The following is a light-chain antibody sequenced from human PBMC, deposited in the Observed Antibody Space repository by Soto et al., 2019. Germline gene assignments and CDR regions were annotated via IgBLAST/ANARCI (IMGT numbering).Light chain of an antibody. CDR3: SSYTSSSDV. J-gene: IGLJ1*01. V-gene: IGLV2-14*01. CDR2: EVN. Sequence: QSVLTQPASVSGSPGQSITISCTGTSSDVGGYNYVSWYQQHPGKAPKLMIYEVNNRPSGVSNRFSGSKSGNTASLTISGLQAEDEADYYCSSYTSSSDVFGTGTKVTVL. CDR1: SSDVGGYNY.